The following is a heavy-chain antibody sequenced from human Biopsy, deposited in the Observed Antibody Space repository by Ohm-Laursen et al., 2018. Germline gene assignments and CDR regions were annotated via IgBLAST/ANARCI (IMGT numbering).Heavy chain of an antibody. D-gene: IGHD6-19*01. CDR3: AKHGSGWTGDDAFHI. CDR1: GGSISGSS. V-gene: IGHV4-59*08. J-gene: IGHJ3*02. CDR2: ISYSRDT. Sequence: GTLSLTCTVSGGSISGSSWSWIRQAPGKGLEWIGYISYSRDTNYSPSLKSRITISVDTSKNQFSLKLTTVTAADTAVYYCAKHGSGWTGDDAFHIWGQGTIVTVSS.